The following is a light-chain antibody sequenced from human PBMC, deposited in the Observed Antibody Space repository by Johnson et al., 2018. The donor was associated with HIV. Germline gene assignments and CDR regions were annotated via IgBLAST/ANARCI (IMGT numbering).Light chain of an antibody. Sequence: QAVLTQPPSVSAAPGQKVTISCSGSSSNIGNNYVSWYQQLPGTAPKLLIYENNKRPSGIPGRFSGSKSGTSATLGITGLQTGDEAYYYCGTWDSSLSSYVFGIGTKVTVL. CDR1: SSNIGNNY. CDR3: GTWDSSLSSYV. J-gene: IGLJ1*01. CDR2: ENN. V-gene: IGLV1-51*02.